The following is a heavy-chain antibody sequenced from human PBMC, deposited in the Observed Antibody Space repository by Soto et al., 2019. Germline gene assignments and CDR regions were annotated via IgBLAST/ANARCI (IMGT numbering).Heavy chain of an antibody. V-gene: IGHV4-31*02. D-gene: IGHD3-10*01. CDR1: YGSISSLGYY. J-gene: IGHJ5*02. Sequence: PSETLSLTRTVSYGSISSLGYYWSRIRQHPGKGLEWIGYIYYSGSTYYNPSLKSRVTISVDTSKNQFSLKLSSVTAADTAVYYCARDPALCFGKNNWFDPWGQGTLVTVSS. CDR2: IYYSGST. CDR3: ARDPALCFGKNNWFDP.